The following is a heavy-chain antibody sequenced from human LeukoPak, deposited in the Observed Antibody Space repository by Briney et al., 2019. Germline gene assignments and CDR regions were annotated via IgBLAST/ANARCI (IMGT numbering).Heavy chain of an antibody. CDR2: IYYSGST. V-gene: IGHV4-59*12. Sequence: SETLSLTCTVSGGSISSYYWSWIRQHPGKGLLGWGYIYYSGSTNYNPSLNSRVTITVDTSTNHYSLLLSSVTAAAAAVYYCAGGAYGGTLDYWGQGTLVTVSS. J-gene: IGHJ4*02. D-gene: IGHD4-23*01. CDR3: AGGAYGGTLDY. CDR1: GGSISSYY.